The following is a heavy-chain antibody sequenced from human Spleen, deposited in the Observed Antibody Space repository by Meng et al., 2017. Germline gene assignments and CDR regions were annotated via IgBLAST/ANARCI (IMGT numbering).Heavy chain of an antibody. V-gene: IGHV3-74*01. CDR3: ARDPVKGVSQNWFDP. Sequence: GESLKISCAASGFTFSSYWMHWVRQAPGKGLVWVSRINSDGSSTSYADSVKGRFTISRDNAKNTMYLQMNSLRTGGTAVYYCARDPVKGVSQNWFDPWGQRTLVTVSS. CDR2: INSDGSST. CDR1: GFTFSSYW. J-gene: IGHJ5*02. D-gene: IGHD3-3*01.